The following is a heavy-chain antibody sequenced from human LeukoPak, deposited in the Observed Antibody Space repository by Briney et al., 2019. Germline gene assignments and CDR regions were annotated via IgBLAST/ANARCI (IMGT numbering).Heavy chain of an antibody. J-gene: IGHJ4*02. CDR1: GFTFSSYW. D-gene: IGHD5-18*01. V-gene: IGHV3-7*03. CDR3: TRNGYSYGYGPAVAAYSAFDY. CDR2: IKQDGSEK. Sequence: GGSLRLSCAASGFTFSSYWMSWVRQAPGKGLEWVANIKQDGSEKYYVDSVKGRFTISRDNAKNSLYLQMNSLKTEDTAVYYCTRNGYSYGYGPAVAAYSAFDYWGQGTLVTVSS.